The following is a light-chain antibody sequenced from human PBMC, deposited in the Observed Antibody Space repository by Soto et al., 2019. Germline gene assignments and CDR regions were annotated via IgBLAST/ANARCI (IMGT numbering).Light chain of an antibody. CDR1: SSDVGGYNF. CDR3: SSYTTSSTVV. J-gene: IGLJ1*01. CDR2: EVS. V-gene: IGLV2-14*03. Sequence: QSVLTQPASVFGSPGQSITISCTGTSSDVGGYNFVPWYQQHPGKAPKLMIYEVSNRPSGVSNRFSGSKSGNTASLTISGLQPEDEADYYCSSYTTSSTVVFGTGTKVTVL.